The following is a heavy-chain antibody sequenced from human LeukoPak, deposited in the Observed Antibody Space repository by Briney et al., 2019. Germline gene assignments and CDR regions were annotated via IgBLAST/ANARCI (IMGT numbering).Heavy chain of an antibody. CDR3: ARRNSNPNVFDI. Sequence: SETLSLTCTVSGDSISAYDWSWVRQPAGKGLEWIGRIYTSGTTNYNPSLKSRVTMSVDTSKNQFSLKLSSVTAADTAMYYCARRNSNPNVFDIWGQGTMVTVSS. J-gene: IGHJ3*02. CDR2: IYTSGTT. CDR1: GDSISAYD. V-gene: IGHV4-4*07. D-gene: IGHD4-23*01.